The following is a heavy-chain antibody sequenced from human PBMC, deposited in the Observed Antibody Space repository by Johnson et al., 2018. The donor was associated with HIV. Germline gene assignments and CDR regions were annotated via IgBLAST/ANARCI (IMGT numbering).Heavy chain of an antibody. CDR1: GFTFSDYY. J-gene: IGHJ3*02. CDR3: ARDLETGDDYVWGSYQLGAFDM. D-gene: IGHD3-16*02. Sequence: QVQLVESGGGVVQPGGSLRLSCAATGFTFSDYYMSWFRQAPGKGLEWVSYISSSGSTIYYADSVKGRFPISRDNYKNTLYLQMNSLRAEDTAVYYCARDLETGDDYVWGSYQLGAFDMWGQGTMVTVSS. CDR2: ISSSGSTI. V-gene: IGHV3-11*04.